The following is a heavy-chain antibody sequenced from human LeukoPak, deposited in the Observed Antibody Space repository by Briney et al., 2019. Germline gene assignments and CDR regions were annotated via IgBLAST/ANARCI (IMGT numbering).Heavy chain of an antibody. CDR2: INPNSGGT. CDR3: ARDSGGSYPFDY. CDR1: GYTFTGYY. V-gene: IGHV1-2*02. D-gene: IGHD1-26*01. Sequence: ASVKVSCKASGYTFTGYYMHWVRQAPGQGLEWMGWINPNSGGTNYAQKFQGRVTMTRDTSISTAYMELSRLRSDDTAVYYCARDSGGSYPFDYWGQGTLVTVSS. J-gene: IGHJ4*02.